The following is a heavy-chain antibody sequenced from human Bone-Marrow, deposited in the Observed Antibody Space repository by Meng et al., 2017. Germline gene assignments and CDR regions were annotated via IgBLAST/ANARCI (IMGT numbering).Heavy chain of an antibody. CDR1: GFTFSTYW. Sequence: GGSLRLSCAASGFTFSTYWMYWVRQTPGKGLVWLSRINGDGSSITYADFVKGRFTISRDNAKKTLYLQVDSLGVEVTAVYYCVRQVFDSWGQGTLVTVSS. CDR2: INGDGSSI. V-gene: IGHV3-74*03. J-gene: IGHJ4*02. CDR3: VRQVFDS.